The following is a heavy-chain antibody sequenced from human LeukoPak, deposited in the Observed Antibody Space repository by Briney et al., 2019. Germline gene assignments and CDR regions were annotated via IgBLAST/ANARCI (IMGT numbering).Heavy chain of an antibody. Sequence: SETLSLTCAVYGGSFSGYYWSWIRQPPGKGLEWIGEINHSGSTNYNPSLKSRVTISVDTSKNQFSLKLSSVTAADTAVYYCASVRRDGYPFDYWGQGTLVTVSS. CDR3: ASVRRDGYPFDY. CDR1: GGSFSGYY. V-gene: IGHV4-34*01. CDR2: INHSGST. J-gene: IGHJ4*02. D-gene: IGHD5-24*01.